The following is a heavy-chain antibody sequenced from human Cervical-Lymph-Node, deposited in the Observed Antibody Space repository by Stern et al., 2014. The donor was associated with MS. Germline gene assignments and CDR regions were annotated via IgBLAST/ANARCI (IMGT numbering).Heavy chain of an antibody. D-gene: IGHD3-10*01. V-gene: IGHV1-18*04. CDR3: ARRFGELYLAFFDA. Sequence: VQLVESGAEVKKPGAAVKVSCKASGYTFSNFGIAWLRQAPGQGLEWMGLISPYTGDTNYAQKVQDRVTLTTDTLTSTAYMELRSLTSDDTAVYYCARRFGELYLAFFDAWGQGALVTVSS. CDR2: ISPYTGDT. J-gene: IGHJ4*02. CDR1: GYTFSNFG.